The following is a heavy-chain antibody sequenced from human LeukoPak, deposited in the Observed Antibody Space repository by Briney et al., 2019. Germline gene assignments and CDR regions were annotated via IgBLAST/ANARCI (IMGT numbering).Heavy chain of an antibody. CDR1: GFTFSSYA. J-gene: IGHJ3*02. CDR3: ARDLTGNYDFLSGLFHI. D-gene: IGHD3-3*01. CDR2: ISYDGSNK. Sequence: GRSLRLSCAASGFTFSSYAMHWVRQAPGKGLEWVAVISYDGSNKYYADSVKGRFTISRDNSKNTLYLQMNSLRAEDTAVYYCARDLTGNYDFLSGLFHIWGQGTMVTVSS. V-gene: IGHV3-30-3*01.